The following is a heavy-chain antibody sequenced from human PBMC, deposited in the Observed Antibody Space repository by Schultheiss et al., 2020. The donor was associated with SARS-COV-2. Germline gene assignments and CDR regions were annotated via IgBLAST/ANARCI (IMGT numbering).Heavy chain of an antibody. CDR3: TTDIGQIVVITDY. V-gene: IGHV3-21*03. CDR2: ISSSSSYI. CDR1: GFTFSSYS. Sequence: GESLKISCAASGFTFSSYSMNWVRQAPGKGLEWVSSISSSSSYIYYADSVKGRFTISRDNAKNSLYLQMNSLKTEDTAVYYCTTDIGQIVVITDYWGQGTLVTVAS. J-gene: IGHJ4*02. D-gene: IGHD3-22*01.